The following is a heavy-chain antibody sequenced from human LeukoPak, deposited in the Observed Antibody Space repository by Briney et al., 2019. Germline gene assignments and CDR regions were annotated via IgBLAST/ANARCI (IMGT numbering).Heavy chain of an antibody. V-gene: IGHV1-69*05. Sequence: ASVKVSCKASGDTFNRYVITWVRQAPGQGLEWMGGIIPIVGTTNYAQRFQGRVTVTTDESASTVYMELSSLTSEDTAVYYCARVLGLFNWKSPLAYWGQGSLVTVSS. CDR1: GDTFNRYV. CDR2: IIPIVGTT. CDR3: ARVLGLFNWKSPLAY. J-gene: IGHJ4*02. D-gene: IGHD1-20*01.